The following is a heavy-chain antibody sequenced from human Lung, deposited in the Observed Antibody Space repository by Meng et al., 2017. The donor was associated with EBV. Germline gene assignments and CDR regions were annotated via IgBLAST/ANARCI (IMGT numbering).Heavy chain of an antibody. Sequence: HVQLVQFGADGTKPGSSVKVACKSSGGSFSPYTFSWVRQAPGQGLEWLGGLLPVLNQAKSAPRFQDRVTFTADETTTTAYMELSSLTFEDTAVYFCARGRGNQPLFDFWGQGTLVTVFS. V-gene: IGHV1-69*16. CDR2: LLPVLNQA. D-gene: IGHD2/OR15-2a*01. CDR3: ARGRGNQPLFDF. CDR1: GGSFSPYT. J-gene: IGHJ4*02.